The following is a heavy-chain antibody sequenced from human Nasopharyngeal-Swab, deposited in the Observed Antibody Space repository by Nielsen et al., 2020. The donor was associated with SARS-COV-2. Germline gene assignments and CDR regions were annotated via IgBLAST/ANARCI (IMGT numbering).Heavy chain of an antibody. D-gene: IGHD3-10*01. CDR3: ARYVSPYYYGSGSYYNGMDV. CDR1: GYTFGNYW. V-gene: IGHV5-51*01. Sequence: GESLKISCNSSGYTFGNYWIAWVRQMPGKGLEWVGDIYPDESETRYGQSFQGHVTMSADKSIRTAYLQWSTLKASDTAIYYCARYVSPYYYGSGSYYNGMDVWVQGTTVTVSS. J-gene: IGHJ6*02. CDR2: IYPDESET.